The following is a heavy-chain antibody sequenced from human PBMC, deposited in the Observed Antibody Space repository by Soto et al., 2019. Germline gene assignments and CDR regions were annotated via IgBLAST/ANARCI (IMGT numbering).Heavy chain of an antibody. CDR2: IRSKANSYAT. J-gene: IGHJ6*02. CDR1: GFTFSGSA. Sequence: WGCLGLSCAASGFTFSGSAMHWVRQASGKGLEWVGRIRSKANSYATAYAASLKGRFTISRDDSKNTAYLQMNSLKTEDTAVYYCTRQGVAAAAHYYYYYGMDVWGQGTTVTVSS. D-gene: IGHD6-13*01. V-gene: IGHV3-73*01. CDR3: TRQGVAAAAHYYYYYGMDV.